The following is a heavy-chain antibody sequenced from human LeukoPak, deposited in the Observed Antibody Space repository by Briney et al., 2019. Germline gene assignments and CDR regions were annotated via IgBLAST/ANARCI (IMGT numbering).Heavy chain of an antibody. J-gene: IGHJ4*02. V-gene: IGHV1-24*01. D-gene: IGHD6-13*01. Sequence: ASVKVSCKVSGHTLTELSMHWVRQAPGKGLEWMGGFDPEDGETIYAQKFQGRVTMTEDTSTDTAYMELSSLRSEDTAVYYCATPMAPDYSSSWYREYYFDYWGQGTLVTVSS. CDR1: GHTLTELS. CDR3: ATPMAPDYSSSWYREYYFDY. CDR2: FDPEDGET.